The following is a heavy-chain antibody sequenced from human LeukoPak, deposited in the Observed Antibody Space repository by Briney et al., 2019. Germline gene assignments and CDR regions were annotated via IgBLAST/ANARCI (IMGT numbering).Heavy chain of an antibody. CDR1: GYRFSDYY. CDR2: INSNSGGT. Sequence: ASVRVSCKASGYRFSDYYMHWVRQAPGQGLEWMGRINSNSGGTGFAEKFQGRVTMTRDTSISTAYMELSRLTSDDTAVYYCARAGGTYYYESSGYYYQNWFDSWGQGTLVTVSS. V-gene: IGHV1-2*06. D-gene: IGHD3-22*01. CDR3: ARAGGTYYYESSGYYYQNWFDS. J-gene: IGHJ5*01.